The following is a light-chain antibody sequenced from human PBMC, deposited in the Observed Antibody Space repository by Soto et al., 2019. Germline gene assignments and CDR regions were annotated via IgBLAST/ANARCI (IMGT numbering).Light chain of an antibody. CDR1: QSISSY. Sequence: DIQMTQSPSSLSPSEGDRFTIPCRASQSISSYLNWYQQKPGKAPKLLIYAASSLQSGVPSRFSGSGSGTDFTLTISSLQPEDFATYYCQHSYSTPRTFGQGTKVEIK. CDR2: AAS. J-gene: IGKJ1*01. V-gene: IGKV1-39*01. CDR3: QHSYSTPRT.